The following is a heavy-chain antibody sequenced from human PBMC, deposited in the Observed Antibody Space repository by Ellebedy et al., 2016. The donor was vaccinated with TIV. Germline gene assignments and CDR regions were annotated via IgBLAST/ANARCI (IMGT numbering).Heavy chain of an antibody. J-gene: IGHJ6*03. CDR3: AKAGQVGYYYYMDV. Sequence: GGSLRLSXAASGFTFSTYAMTWVRQAPGKGLEWVSGISDSGGGTYYVDSVKGRFTISRDNSKSTLYLQMNSLRAEDTAVYYCAKAGQVGYYYYMDVWGKGTTVIVSS. D-gene: IGHD1-26*01. CDR2: ISDSGGGT. V-gene: IGHV3-23*01. CDR1: GFTFSTYA.